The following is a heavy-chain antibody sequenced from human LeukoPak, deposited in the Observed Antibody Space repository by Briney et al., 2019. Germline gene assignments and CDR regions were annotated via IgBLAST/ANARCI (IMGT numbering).Heavy chain of an antibody. V-gene: IGHV1-18*01. CDR1: GYTFTSYG. D-gene: IGHD3-3*01. CDR3: ARAHDFWSGYYTSEYFDY. CDR2: ISAYNGNT. Sequence: ASVKVSCKASGYTFTSYGISWVRQAPGQGLEWMGWISAYNGNTNYAQKLQGRVTMTTDTSTSTAYMELRSLRSDDTAVYYCARAHDFWSGYYTSEYFDYWGQGTLVTVSS. J-gene: IGHJ4*02.